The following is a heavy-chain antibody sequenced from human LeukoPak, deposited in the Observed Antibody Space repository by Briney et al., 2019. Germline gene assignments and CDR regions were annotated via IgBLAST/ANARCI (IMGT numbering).Heavy chain of an antibody. CDR2: SYYSGST. J-gene: IGHJ3*02. CDR3: ARTSYNSNWFGFDI. V-gene: IGHV4-59*01. CDR1: GGSIITYY. D-gene: IGHD6-13*01. Sequence: PSETLSLTCTVSGGSIITYYWSWIRQPPGKGLEWIGYSYYSGSTNYNPFLKSRVTMSVDTSKNQISLKLKSVTAADTAAYYCARTSYNSNWFGFDIWGQGTMVTVSS.